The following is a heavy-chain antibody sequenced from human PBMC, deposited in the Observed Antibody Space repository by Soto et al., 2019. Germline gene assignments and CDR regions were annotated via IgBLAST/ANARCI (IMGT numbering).Heavy chain of an antibody. CDR3: ARLSYDSSGYYYVGGFAFDI. J-gene: IGHJ3*02. D-gene: IGHD3-22*01. Sequence: SETLSLTCTVSGGSISSSSYYWGWIRQPPGKGLEWIGSIYYSGSTYYNPSLKSRVTISVDTSKNQFSLKLSSVTAADTAVYYCARLSYDSSGYYYVGGFAFDIWGQGTMVTVSS. V-gene: IGHV4-39*01. CDR1: GGSISSSSYY. CDR2: IYYSGST.